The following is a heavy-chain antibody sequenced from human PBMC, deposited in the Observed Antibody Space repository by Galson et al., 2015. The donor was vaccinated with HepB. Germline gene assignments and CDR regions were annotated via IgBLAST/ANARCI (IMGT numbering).Heavy chain of an antibody. V-gene: IGHV7-4-1*02. Sequence: SVKVSCKASGYTFTSYVINWVRQALGQGLEWMGGINTNTGTPTYAQGFTGRFVFSLDTSVSTAYLQISSLKTEDTAVYYCARVTSIYDFSSRAYSYYYYGMDVWGQGTTVAVSS. CDR2: INTNTGTP. CDR3: ARVTSIYDFSSRAYSYYYYGMDV. J-gene: IGHJ6*02. D-gene: IGHD6-19*01. CDR1: GYTFTSYV.